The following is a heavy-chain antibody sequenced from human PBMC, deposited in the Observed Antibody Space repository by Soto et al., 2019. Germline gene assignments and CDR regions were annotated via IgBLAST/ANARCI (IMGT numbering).Heavy chain of an antibody. D-gene: IGHD2-15*01. J-gene: IGHJ3*02. CDR2: INSDGSST. V-gene: IGHV3-74*01. CDR3: ARVRCSGGSCRDAYDI. CDR1: GFTFSTYW. Sequence: EVQLVESGGGLVQPGGSQRLSCAASGFTFSTYWMHWVRQAPGKGLVWVSRINSDGSSTSYADSVKGRFTISRDNAKNTLYLQINSLRAEDTAMYYCARVRCSGGSCRDAYDIWGQGTMVTVSS.